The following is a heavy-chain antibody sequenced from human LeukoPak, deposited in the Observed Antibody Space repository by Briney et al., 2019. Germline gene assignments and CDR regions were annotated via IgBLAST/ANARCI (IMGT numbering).Heavy chain of an antibody. CDR2: INHSGST. D-gene: IGHD3-22*01. Sequence: SETLSLTCTVSGGSISRSSYYWSWIRQPPGKGLEWIGEINHSGSTNYNPSLKSRVTISVDTSKNQFSLKLSFVTAADTAVYYCARDVNYYDSSGYPLPWGQGTLVTVSS. V-gene: IGHV4-39*07. CDR3: ARDVNYYDSSGYPLP. CDR1: GGSISRSSYY. J-gene: IGHJ5*02.